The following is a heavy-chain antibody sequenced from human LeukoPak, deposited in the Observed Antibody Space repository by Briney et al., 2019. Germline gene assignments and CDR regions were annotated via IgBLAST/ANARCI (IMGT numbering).Heavy chain of an antibody. CDR3: ARRDHSGSYQISPGDFDY. J-gene: IGHJ4*02. D-gene: IGHD1-26*01. Sequence: ASVKVSCKASGYTFSSYGMNWGRQAPGQGLEWMGGINTNTGNPTYAQGFTGRFVFSLDTSVSTAYLQISSLKAEDTAVYYCARRDHSGSYQISPGDFDYWGQGTLVTVSS. CDR2: INTNTGNP. V-gene: IGHV7-4-1*02. CDR1: GYTFSSYG.